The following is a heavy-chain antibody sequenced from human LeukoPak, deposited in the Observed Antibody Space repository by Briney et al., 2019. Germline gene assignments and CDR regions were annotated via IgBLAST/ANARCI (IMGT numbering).Heavy chain of an antibody. CDR3: ARQISPTRVYYYGMDV. V-gene: IGHV4-59*08. D-gene: IGHD3-3*01. CDR2: IYNSGGI. J-gene: IGHJ6*02. CDR1: GGSISSNY. Sequence: SETLSLTCTVSGGSISSNYWSWIRQPPGKGLEWIGYIYNSGGINYNPSLKSRVAISVDTSKNQFSLKLSSVTAADTAVYYCARQISPTRVYYYGMDVWGQGTTVTVSS.